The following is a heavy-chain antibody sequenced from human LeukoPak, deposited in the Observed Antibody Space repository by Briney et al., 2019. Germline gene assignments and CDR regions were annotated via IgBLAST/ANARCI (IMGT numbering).Heavy chain of an antibody. CDR2: IYHSGST. V-gene: IGHV4-30-2*01. J-gene: IGHJ3*02. D-gene: IGHD1-26*01. Sequence: SQTLSLTCAVSGGSISSGGYSWSWIRQPPGKGLEWIGYIYHSGSTYYNPSLKSRVTISVDKSKNQFSLKLSSVTAADTAVYYCARGSPVTWELQHAFDIWGQGTMVTVSS. CDR3: ARGSPVTWELQHAFDI. CDR1: GGSISSGGYS.